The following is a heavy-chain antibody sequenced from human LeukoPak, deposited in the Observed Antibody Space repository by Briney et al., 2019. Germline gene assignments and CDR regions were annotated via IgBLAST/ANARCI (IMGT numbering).Heavy chain of an antibody. J-gene: IGHJ4*02. D-gene: IGHD2-15*01. Sequence: SETLSLTCAVSGGSISSYYWSWIRQPPGKGLEWIGYIYYSGSTNYNPSLKSQVTISVDTSKNQFSLKLSSVTAADTAVYYCARAGGGRLDYWGQGTLVTVSS. CDR1: GGSISSYY. CDR3: ARAGGGRLDY. CDR2: IYYSGST. V-gene: IGHV4-59*01.